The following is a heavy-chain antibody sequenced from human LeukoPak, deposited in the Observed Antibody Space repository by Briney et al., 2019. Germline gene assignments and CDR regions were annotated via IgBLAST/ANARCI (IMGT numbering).Heavy chain of an antibody. J-gene: IGHJ5*02. CDR2: IIPIFGIA. CDR1: GGTFSSYA. Sequence: SVKVSCKASGGTFSSYAISWVRQAPGQGLEWMGGIIPIFGIANYAQKFQGRVTITADKSTSTAYMELSSLRSEDTAVYYCARVAMRYSRYNWFDPWGQGTLVTVSS. V-gene: IGHV1-69*17. CDR3: ARVAMRYSRYNWFDP. D-gene: IGHD2-2*01.